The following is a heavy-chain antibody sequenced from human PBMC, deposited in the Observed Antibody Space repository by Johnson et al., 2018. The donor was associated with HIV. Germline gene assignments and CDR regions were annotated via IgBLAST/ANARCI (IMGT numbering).Heavy chain of an antibody. Sequence: VQLVESGGGLIQPGGSLRLSCAASGFTFDYYCMSWVRQAPGKGLEWVSGINWDGDSTYYPDSVKGRFTISRDNSKNSLYLQMNSLRPEDTGLYYCAKDIASGDTNGGTLDIWGQGTMVTVSS. CDR3: AKDIASGDTNGGTLDI. V-gene: IGHV3-43D*03. D-gene: IGHD2-8*01. CDR2: INWDGDST. CDR1: GFTFDYYC. J-gene: IGHJ3*02.